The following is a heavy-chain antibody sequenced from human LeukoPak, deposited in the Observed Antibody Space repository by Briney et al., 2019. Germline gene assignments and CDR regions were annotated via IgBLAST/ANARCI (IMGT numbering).Heavy chain of an antibody. CDR3: ARATASNWFDP. V-gene: IGHV3-7*01. Sequence: GGSLRLSCAASGFTFSSYWMSWVRQAPGKGLEWVANIKEDGSEKYYVDSLKGRFTISRDNAKNSSYLQMNSLGAEDTAVYYCARATASNWFDPWGQGTLVTVSS. CDR1: GFTFSSYW. CDR2: IKEDGSEK. J-gene: IGHJ5*02. D-gene: IGHD2-21*01.